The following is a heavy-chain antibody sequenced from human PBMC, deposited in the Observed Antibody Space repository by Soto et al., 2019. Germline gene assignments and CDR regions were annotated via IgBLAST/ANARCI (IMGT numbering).Heavy chain of an antibody. V-gene: IGHV3-23*01. Sequence: GGSQRLSCAASGFTFSSYAMSWVRQAPGKGLEWVSTISGSGGSTYYADSVKGRFTISRDNSKNTLYLQMNSLRAEDTAVYYCAKAQPYRSQGSYYYYYGMDVWGQGTTVAVSS. CDR3: AKAQPYRSQGSYYYYYGMDV. J-gene: IGHJ6*02. D-gene: IGHD6-13*01. CDR1: GFTFSSYA. CDR2: ISGSGGST.